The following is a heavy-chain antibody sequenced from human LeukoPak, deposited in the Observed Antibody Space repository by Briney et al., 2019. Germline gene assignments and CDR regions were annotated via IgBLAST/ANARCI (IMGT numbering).Heavy chain of an antibody. J-gene: IGHJ4*02. CDR1: GGSISNFY. CDR3: ARVTGYMIEDYFDY. V-gene: IGHV4-4*07. D-gene: IGHD3-22*01. Sequence: PSETLSLTCTVSGGSISNFYWSWIRQPAGKGLEWIGRIYTSGSTNYNPSLKSRVTISVKTSKNQFSLKLSSVTAADTAVYYCARVTGYMIEDYFDYWGQGTLVTVSS. CDR2: IYTSGST.